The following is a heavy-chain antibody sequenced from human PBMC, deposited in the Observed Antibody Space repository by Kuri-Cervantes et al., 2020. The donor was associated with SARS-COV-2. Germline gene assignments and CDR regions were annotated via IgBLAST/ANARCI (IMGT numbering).Heavy chain of an antibody. D-gene: IGHD2-15*01. CDR1: GFTVSSNE. CDR3: ASGILYRWEGYFDY. Sequence: GGSLRLSCAASGFTVSSNEMSWVRQAPGKGLEWVSVIYSGGSTYYADSVKGRFTISRDNSKNTLYLQMNSLRAEDTAVYYCASGILYRWEGYFDYWGQGTLVTVSS. V-gene: IGHV3-53*01. J-gene: IGHJ4*02. CDR2: IYSGGST.